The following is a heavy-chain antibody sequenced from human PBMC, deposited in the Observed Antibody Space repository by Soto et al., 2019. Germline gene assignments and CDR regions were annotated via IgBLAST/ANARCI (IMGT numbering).Heavy chain of an antibody. CDR3: ARGGLVVVAATWFDP. V-gene: IGHV4-59*08. CDR1: GGSISSYY. Sequence: SETLSLTCTVSGGSISSYYWSWIRQPPGKGLEWIGYIYYSGSTNYNPSLKSRVTISVDTSKNQFSLKLSSVTAADTAVYYCARGGLVVVAATWFDPWGQGTRVTVSS. J-gene: IGHJ5*02. D-gene: IGHD2-15*01. CDR2: IYYSGST.